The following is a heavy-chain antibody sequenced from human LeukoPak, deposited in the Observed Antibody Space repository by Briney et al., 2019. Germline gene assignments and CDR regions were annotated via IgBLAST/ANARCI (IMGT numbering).Heavy chain of an antibody. CDR1: GGSFSGYY. CDR3: ARVNIFYYYYMDV. V-gene: IGHV4-34*01. CDR2: INHSGST. J-gene: IGHJ6*03. Sequence: SETLSLTCAVYGGSFSGYYWSWIRQPPGKGLEWIGEINHSGSTNYNPSLKSRVTISVDTSKNQFSLKLSSVTAADTAVYYCARVNIFYYYYMDVWGKGTTVTISS.